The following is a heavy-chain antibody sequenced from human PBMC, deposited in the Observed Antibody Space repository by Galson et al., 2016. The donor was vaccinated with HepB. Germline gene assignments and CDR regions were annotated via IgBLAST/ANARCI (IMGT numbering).Heavy chain of an antibody. CDR3: VRDHPRGYDFWSGYLSNYHYGMDV. CDR2: IWYDGSTE. V-gene: IGHV3-33*01. D-gene: IGHD3-3*01. J-gene: IGHJ6*02. CDR1: GFIFRSYG. Sequence: SLRLSCAASGFIFRSYGMHWVRQAPGKGLEWVSGIWYDGSTEFYVDSVKGRFIISRDNSKNTLHLQMNSLRAEDTAVYYCVRDHPRGYDFWSGYLSNYHYGMDVWGQGTTVTVSS.